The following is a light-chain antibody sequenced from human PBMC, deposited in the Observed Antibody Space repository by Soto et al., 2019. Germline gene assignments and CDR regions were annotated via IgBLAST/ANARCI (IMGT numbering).Light chain of an antibody. CDR3: LQHTSLPRT. V-gene: IGKV1-17*01. J-gene: IGKJ1*01. CDR2: AAS. Sequence: DIQMTQSPSSLSASVGDSVTITCRASQAIRNNLAWYQHKAGLAPKRLIYAASILQSGVPSRFSGSGSGRDFTLTISSLQPEDFATYYCLQHTSLPRTFGQGTKVEIK. CDR1: QAIRNN.